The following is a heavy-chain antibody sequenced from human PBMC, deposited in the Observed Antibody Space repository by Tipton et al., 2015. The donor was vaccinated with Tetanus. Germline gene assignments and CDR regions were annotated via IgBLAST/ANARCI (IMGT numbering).Heavy chain of an antibody. V-gene: IGHV1-2*07. CDR1: GYAFTGYY. CDR2: IDPNSGGT. CDR3: ARDRGDYIYYGMDV. D-gene: IGHD3-22*01. J-gene: IGHJ6*02. Sequence: QLVQSGAEMKKPGASVKGSCKASGYAFTGYYIYCVRQAPGQELEWMRWIDPNSGGTVYAHKHQDRVTMTRDTSISSAYMELGSLRSDDPPVYYCARDRGDYIYYGMDVWGPGATVSV.